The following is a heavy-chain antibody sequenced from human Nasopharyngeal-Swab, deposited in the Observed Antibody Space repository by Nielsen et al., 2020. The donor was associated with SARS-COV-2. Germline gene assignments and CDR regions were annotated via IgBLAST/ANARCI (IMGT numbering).Heavy chain of an antibody. Sequence: SETLSLTCTVSGCSISSNYYWGWIRQPPGKGLEWIGIIYYTGSTYYSPSLKSRVTISVDTSKNQFSLKLSSVTAADTAVYYCARGGPDVWSDRSEWFDSWGQGILVTVSS. D-gene: IGHD3-3*01. CDR1: GCSISSNYY. V-gene: IGHV4-39*01. CDR3: ARGGPDVWSDRSEWFDS. CDR2: IYYTGST. J-gene: IGHJ5*01.